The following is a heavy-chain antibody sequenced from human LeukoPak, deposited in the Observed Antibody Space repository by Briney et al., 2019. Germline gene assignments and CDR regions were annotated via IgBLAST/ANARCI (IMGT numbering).Heavy chain of an antibody. CDR1: GGSISGYY. Sequence: SETLSLTCAVYGGSISGYYWSWIRQPPGKGLEWIAEIHHSGSTNYNPSLKSRVTISVDTSKNQFSLKLSSVTAADTAVYYCARTPAVRGAPGSRIAFDIWGQGTMVTVSS. CDR3: ARTPAVRGAPGSRIAFDI. V-gene: IGHV4-34*01. D-gene: IGHD3-10*01. J-gene: IGHJ3*02. CDR2: IHHSGST.